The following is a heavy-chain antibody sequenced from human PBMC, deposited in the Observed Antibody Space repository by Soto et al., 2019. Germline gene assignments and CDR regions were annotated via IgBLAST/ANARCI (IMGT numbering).Heavy chain of an antibody. CDR1: GGSVSSGSYY. D-gene: IGHD3-3*01. CDR3: ARELDYDFWSGATGYFDY. V-gene: IGHV4-61*01. J-gene: IGHJ4*02. Sequence: QVQLQESGPGLVKPSETLSLTCTVSGGSVSSGSYYWSWIRQPPGKGLEWIGYIYYSGSTNYNPSLKSRVTISVDTSKNQFSLKLSSVTAADTAVYYCARELDYDFWSGATGYFDYWGQGTLVTVSS. CDR2: IYYSGST.